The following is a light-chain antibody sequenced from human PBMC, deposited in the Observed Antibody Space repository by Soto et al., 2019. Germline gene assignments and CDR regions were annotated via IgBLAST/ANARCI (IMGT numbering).Light chain of an antibody. Sequence: DIQMTQSPSTLSASVGDSVTITCRASQSITASLAWYQQKPGEAPKLLIYDVSNLETGVPSRFSGSGSGTEFTLTISSLQPEDFGTYYCQQFKSYPITFGQGTRLEIK. J-gene: IGKJ5*01. V-gene: IGKV1-5*01. CDR1: QSITAS. CDR2: DVS. CDR3: QQFKSYPIT.